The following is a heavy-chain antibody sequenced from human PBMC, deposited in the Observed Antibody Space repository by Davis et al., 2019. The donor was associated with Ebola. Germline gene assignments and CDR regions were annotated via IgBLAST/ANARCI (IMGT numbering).Heavy chain of an antibody. CDR2: INAGNGNT. CDR1: GYTFTSYA. D-gene: IGHD3-3*01. Sequence: AASVKVSCKASGYTFTSYAMHWVRQAPGQRLEWMGWINAGNGNTKYSQKFQGRVTITRDTSASTAYMELSSLRSEDTAVYYCARGITIFGVVSRNYYYYYGMDVWGQGTTVTVSS. V-gene: IGHV1-3*01. CDR3: ARGITIFGVVSRNYYYYYGMDV. J-gene: IGHJ6*02.